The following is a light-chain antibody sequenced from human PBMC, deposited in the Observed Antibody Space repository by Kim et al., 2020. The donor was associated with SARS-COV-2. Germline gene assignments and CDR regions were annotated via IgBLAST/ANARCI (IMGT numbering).Light chain of an antibody. CDR2: GAS. Sequence: SPGERATLSCRASQSVSSSYLAWYQQKPGQAPRLLFYGASSRATSIPDRFSGSGSGTDFTLTISRLEPEDFAVYYCQQYGSSPKTFGQGTKVDIK. CDR1: QSVSSSY. CDR3: QQYGSSPKT. V-gene: IGKV3-20*01. J-gene: IGKJ1*01.